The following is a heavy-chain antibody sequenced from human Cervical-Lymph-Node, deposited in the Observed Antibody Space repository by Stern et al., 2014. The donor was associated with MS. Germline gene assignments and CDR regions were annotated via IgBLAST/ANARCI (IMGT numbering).Heavy chain of an antibody. D-gene: IGHD3-3*01. J-gene: IGHJ4*02. CDR2: IKQDGSEK. CDR3: AREDRDYDFWSGYYSRPFDY. CDR1: EFTFSHYW. Sequence: VQLVESGGGLVQPGGSLRLSCAASEFTFSHYWMSWVRQAPGKGLEWVANIKQDGSEKYYVDSVKGRFTISRDNAKNSLYLQMNSLRAEDTAVYFCAREDRDYDFWSGYYSRPFDYWGQGTLVTVSS. V-gene: IGHV3-7*01.